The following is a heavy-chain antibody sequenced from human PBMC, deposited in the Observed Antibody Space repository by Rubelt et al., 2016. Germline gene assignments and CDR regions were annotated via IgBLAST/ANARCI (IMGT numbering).Heavy chain of an antibody. CDR3: ATGGDFGVVIPNWFDP. D-gene: IGHD3-3*01. CDR2: IIPIFGTA. J-gene: IGHJ5*02. CDR1: GGTFSSYA. Sequence: QVQLVQSGAEVKKPGSSVKVSCKASGGTFSSYAISWVRQAPGQGLEWMGGIIPIFGTATDAQKFQGRVTMTCDESTGTAYRELSSLRSEDTAMYDCATGGDFGVVIPNWFDPWGQGTLVTVSS. V-gene: IGHV1-69*01.